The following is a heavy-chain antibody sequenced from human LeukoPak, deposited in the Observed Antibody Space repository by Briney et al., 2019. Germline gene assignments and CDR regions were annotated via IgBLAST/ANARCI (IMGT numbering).Heavy chain of an antibody. Sequence: GSLRLSCAASGFTFSNNGMNWVRQAPGKGLEWVSSISIGSNYIYYGDSVKGRFTISRDNAKKSLYLQMNSLRAEDTAVYYCARRWLQSYAFDIWGQGTMVTVSS. J-gene: IGHJ3*02. CDR1: GFTFSNNG. CDR2: ISIGSNYI. V-gene: IGHV3-21*01. CDR3: ARRWLQSYAFDI. D-gene: IGHD5-24*01.